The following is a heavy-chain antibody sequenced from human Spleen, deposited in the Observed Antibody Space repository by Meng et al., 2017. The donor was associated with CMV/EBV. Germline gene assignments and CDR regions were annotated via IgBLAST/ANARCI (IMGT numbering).Heavy chain of an antibody. CDR1: GFTFSPYS. J-gene: IGHJ5*02. V-gene: IGHV3-21*01. CDR3: AKDQASGWAAASGGFDP. CDR2: ISSSGTYI. Sequence: GGSLRLSCVASGFTFSPYSMNWVRQAPGKGLEWVSSISSSGTYIHYADSVNGRFTISRDNAKNSLYLQMNSLRAEDTAVYYCAKDQASGWAAASGGFDPWGQGTLVTVSS. D-gene: IGHD2-15*01.